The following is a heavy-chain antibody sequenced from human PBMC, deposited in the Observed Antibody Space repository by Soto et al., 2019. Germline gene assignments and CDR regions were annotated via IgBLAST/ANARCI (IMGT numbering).Heavy chain of an antibody. CDR1: GFTFRSYT. Sequence: EVQLLDTGGHLVQPGGSLRLSCGASGFTFRSYTMNWVRQAPGKGLEWVSGIGAGDDKYYADSVMGRFTISRDNSNNMLFLQMNSLRAEDTAIYYGAKDRQPDGIWSFDYWGQGTLVTVPS. V-gene: IGHV3-23*01. D-gene: IGHD1-20*01. J-gene: IGHJ4*02. CDR2: IGAGDDK. CDR3: AKDRQPDGIWSFDY.